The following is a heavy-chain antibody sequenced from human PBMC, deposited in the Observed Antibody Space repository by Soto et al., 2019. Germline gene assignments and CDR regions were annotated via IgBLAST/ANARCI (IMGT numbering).Heavy chain of an antibody. D-gene: IGHD3-10*01. CDR3: ARSRGSYYTNFDS. Sequence: ASVKVSCKASGGNFKTYSFIWVRQAPGQGLEWVGRVIPILDATNFAQKFQGRVTISADKSADTAYMVLTGLTSEDTAVYYCARSRGSYYTNFDSWGQGTLVTVPS. CDR2: VIPILDAT. J-gene: IGHJ4*02. V-gene: IGHV1-69*08. CDR1: GGNFKTYS.